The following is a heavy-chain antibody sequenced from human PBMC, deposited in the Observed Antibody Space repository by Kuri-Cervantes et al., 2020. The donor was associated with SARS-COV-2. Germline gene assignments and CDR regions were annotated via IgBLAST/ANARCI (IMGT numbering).Heavy chain of an antibody. D-gene: IGHD3-3*01. V-gene: IGHV1-69*13. CDR2: IIPIFGTA. CDR3: ACGFLEWLSRRYYYGMDV. J-gene: IGHJ6*02. Sequence: SVKVSCKASGGTFSSYAISWVRQAPGQGLEWMGGIIPIFGTANYAQKFQGRVTITADESTSTAYMELSSLRSEDTAVYYCACGFLEWLSRRYYYGMDVWGQGTTVTVSS. CDR1: GGTFSSYA.